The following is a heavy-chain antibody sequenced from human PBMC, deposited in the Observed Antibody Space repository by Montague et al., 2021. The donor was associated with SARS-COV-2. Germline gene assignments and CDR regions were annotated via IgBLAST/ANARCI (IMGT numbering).Heavy chain of an antibody. CDR1: GFTFSFYA. J-gene: IGHJ4*02. Sequence: SLRLSCAASGFTFSFYAMHWVRQAPGKGLEWVAVISYDGSNKYYADSVRGRFTISRDNSKTTLYLQMNSLRAEDTAVYYCAREGLTGNLAHFDYWGQGTLVTVS. V-gene: IGHV3-30-3*01. D-gene: IGHD1-14*01. CDR3: AREGLTGNLAHFDY. CDR2: ISYDGSNK.